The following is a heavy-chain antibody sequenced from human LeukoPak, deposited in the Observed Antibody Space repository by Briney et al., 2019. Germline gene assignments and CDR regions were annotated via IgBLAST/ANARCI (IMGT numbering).Heavy chain of an antibody. J-gene: IGHJ6*04. CDR2: ISYDGTNK. D-gene: IGHD3-10*02. CDR3: AELGITMIGGV. CDR1: GFTFSSYA. V-gene: IGHV3-30*04. Sequence: GGSLRLSCAASGFTFSSYAMHWVRQAPGKGLEWVTIISYDGTNKYYADSVKGRFTISRDKAKNSLYLQMNSLRGEDTAVYYCAELGITMIGGVWGKGTTVTISS.